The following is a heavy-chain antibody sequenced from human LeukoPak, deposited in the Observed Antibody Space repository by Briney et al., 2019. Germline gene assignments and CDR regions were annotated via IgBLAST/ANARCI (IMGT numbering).Heavy chain of an antibody. D-gene: IGHD2-8*01. Sequence: GRSLRLSCAASGFTFSSYGMHWVRQAPGKGLEWVAVIWYDGSNKYYADSVKGRFTISRDNSKNTLYLQMNSLRAEDTAVYYCARDQNGFSFFDYWGQGTLVTVSS. CDR1: GFTFSSYG. V-gene: IGHV3-33*01. CDR2: IWYDGSNK. J-gene: IGHJ4*02. CDR3: ARDQNGFSFFDY.